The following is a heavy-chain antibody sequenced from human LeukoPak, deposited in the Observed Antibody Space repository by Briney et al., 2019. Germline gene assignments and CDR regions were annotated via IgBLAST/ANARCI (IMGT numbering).Heavy chain of an antibody. CDR3: APGKYFDWLSLPDY. Sequence: PGGSLRLSCAASGFTFSSYWMSWVRQAPGKGLEWVAVISYDGSNKYYADSVKGRFTISRDNSKSTLYLQMNSLRAEDTAVYYCAPGKYFDWLSLPDYWGQGTLVTVSS. CDR1: GFTFSSYW. J-gene: IGHJ4*02. V-gene: IGHV3-30*03. CDR2: ISYDGSNK. D-gene: IGHD3-9*01.